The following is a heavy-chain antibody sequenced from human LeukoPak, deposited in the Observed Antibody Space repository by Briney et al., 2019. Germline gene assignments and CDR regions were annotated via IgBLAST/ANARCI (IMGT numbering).Heavy chain of an antibody. CDR3: ARGTPTTRDFDY. J-gene: IGHJ4*02. Sequence: GGSLRLSCAASGLTFSSYNMNWVRQAPGKGPEWVSFISSSSNYIYYTDSVKGRFTISRDNAKNSLFLQMNSLRAEDTAVYYCARGTPTTRDFDYWGQGTLVTVSS. CDR1: GLTFSSYN. D-gene: IGHD4-11*01. V-gene: IGHV3-21*01. CDR2: ISSSSNYI.